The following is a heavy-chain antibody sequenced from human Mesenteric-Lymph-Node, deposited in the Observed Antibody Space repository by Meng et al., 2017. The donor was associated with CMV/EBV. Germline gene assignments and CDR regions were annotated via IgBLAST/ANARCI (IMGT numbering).Heavy chain of an antibody. V-gene: IGHV4-59*01. Sequence: SETLSLTCTVSGGSLSSSYWSWIRQTPGKGLEWIGYIYDSGETDYNPSLKTRVTMSEDTSKNQFSLKLSSVTAADTAVYYCASSSIAARPGQFDYWGQGTLVTVSS. CDR3: ASSSIAARPGQFDY. CDR1: GGSLSSSY. J-gene: IGHJ4*02. D-gene: IGHD6-6*01. CDR2: IYDSGET.